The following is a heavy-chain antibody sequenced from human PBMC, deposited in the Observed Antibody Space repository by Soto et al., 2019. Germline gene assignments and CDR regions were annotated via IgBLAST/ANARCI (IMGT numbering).Heavy chain of an antibody. CDR2: TCHRTKWYN. D-gene: IGHD2-2*01. Sequence: SQTLSLTCAISGDSVSSISVAWTWIRQSPSRGLEWLGRTCHRTKWYNDYAESVKSRITITPDTSKNQFSLQLNSVTPEDTAVYYCAREAIPNYYYMDVWAKGTTVTVSS. CDR3: AREAIPNYYYMDV. J-gene: IGHJ6*03. CDR1: GDSVSSISVA. V-gene: IGHV6-1*01.